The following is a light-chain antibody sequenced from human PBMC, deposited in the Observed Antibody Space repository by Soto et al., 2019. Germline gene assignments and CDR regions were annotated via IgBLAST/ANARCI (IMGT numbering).Light chain of an antibody. V-gene: IGKV3-20*01. Sequence: EIVLTQSPGTLSVSPGERATLSCRASQSIRSSYLAWYQQKPGQAPRLLIYAASSRATGIPDRFSGSGSGTDFTLSISRLEPDDFAVYYCQQYGSSPRTFGQGTRLEIK. J-gene: IGKJ5*01. CDR3: QQYGSSPRT. CDR2: AAS. CDR1: QSIRSSY.